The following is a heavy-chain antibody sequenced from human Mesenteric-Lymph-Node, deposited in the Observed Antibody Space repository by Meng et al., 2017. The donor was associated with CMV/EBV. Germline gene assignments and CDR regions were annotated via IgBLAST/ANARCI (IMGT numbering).Heavy chain of an antibody. Sequence: GSLRLSCAVYGGSFSGYYWSWIRQLPGKGLEWIGEINHSGSTNYNPSLKSRVTISVDTSKNQFSLKLSSVTAADTAVYYCARGEFIWAAAGKSCPFDSWGQGTLVTVSS. CDR3: ARGEFIWAAAGKSCPFDS. CDR1: GGSFSGYY. J-gene: IGHJ4*02. D-gene: IGHD6-13*01. V-gene: IGHV4-34*01. CDR2: INHSGST.